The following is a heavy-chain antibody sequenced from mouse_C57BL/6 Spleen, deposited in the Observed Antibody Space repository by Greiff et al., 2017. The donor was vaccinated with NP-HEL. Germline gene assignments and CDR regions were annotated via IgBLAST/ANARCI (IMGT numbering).Heavy chain of an antibody. Sequence: QVQLQQPGAELVRPGSSVKLSCKASGYTFTSYWMDWVKQRPGQGLEWIGNIYPSDSETHYNQKFKDKATLTVDKSSSTAYMQLSSLTSEDSAVYYCARFHYYGSSYVGYVDVWGTGTTVTVSS. CDR1: GYTFTSYW. J-gene: IGHJ1*03. CDR3: ARFHYYGSSYVGYVDV. D-gene: IGHD1-1*01. CDR2: IYPSDSET. V-gene: IGHV1-61*01.